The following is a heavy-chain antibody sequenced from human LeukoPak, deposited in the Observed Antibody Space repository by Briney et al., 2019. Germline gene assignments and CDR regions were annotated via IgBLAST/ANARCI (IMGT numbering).Heavy chain of an antibody. V-gene: IGHV1-69*05. J-gene: IGHJ5*02. D-gene: IGHD1-26*01. Sequence: ASVKVSCKASAATFSSYAISWVRQAPGQGLEWMGGIIPIFGTANYAQKFQGRVTITTDESTSTAYMELSSMRSEDTAVYYCARSHRGATRVNWFDPWGQGTLVTVSS. CDR1: AATFSSYA. CDR2: IIPIFGTA. CDR3: ARSHRGATRVNWFDP.